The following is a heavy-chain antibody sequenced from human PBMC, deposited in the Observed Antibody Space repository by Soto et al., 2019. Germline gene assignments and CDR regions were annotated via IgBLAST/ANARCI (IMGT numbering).Heavy chain of an antibody. D-gene: IGHD6-19*01. J-gene: IGHJ6*02. V-gene: IGHV3-30-3*01. CDR2: ISYDGNNK. Sequence: PGGSLRLSCAASGFIFSTYAMHWVRQAPGKGLEWVALISYDGNNKYYADSVKGRFTISRDNSKNTLYLQVSSLRPEDTAVFYCARDQKGQYSSGWYGYYYYGMDVWGQGTTVTVSS. CDR3: ARDQKGQYSSGWYGYYYYGMDV. CDR1: GFIFSTYA.